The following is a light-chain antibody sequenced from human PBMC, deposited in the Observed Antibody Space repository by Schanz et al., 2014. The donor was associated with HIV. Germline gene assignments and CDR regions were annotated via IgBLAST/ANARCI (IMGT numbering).Light chain of an antibody. CDR2: KVT. CDR1: NDDIGKYDF. Sequence: QSVLTQPPSASGSPGQSVTISCTGTNDDIGKYDFVSWYQQHPGKAPKLIIYKVTDRPSGVPDRFSGSKSGNTASLTVSGLQAEDESDYYCLSYTGSSWVFGGWTKLTV. V-gene: IGLV2-8*01. J-gene: IGLJ2*01. CDR3: LSYTGSSWV.